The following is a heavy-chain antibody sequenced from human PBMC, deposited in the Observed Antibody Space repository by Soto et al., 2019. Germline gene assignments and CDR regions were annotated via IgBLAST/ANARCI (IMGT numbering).Heavy chain of an antibody. Sequence: ASVKVSCKASGYTFTGYYMHWVRQAPGQGLEWMGWINPNSGGTNYAQKFQGRVTMTRDTSISTAYMELSRLRSDDTAVYYCAADNSLYYDFWSGYYRHYYYGMDVWGQGTTVTVSS. CDR1: GYTFTGYY. V-gene: IGHV1-2*02. CDR3: AADNSLYYDFWSGYYRHYYYGMDV. J-gene: IGHJ6*02. CDR2: INPNSGGT. D-gene: IGHD3-3*01.